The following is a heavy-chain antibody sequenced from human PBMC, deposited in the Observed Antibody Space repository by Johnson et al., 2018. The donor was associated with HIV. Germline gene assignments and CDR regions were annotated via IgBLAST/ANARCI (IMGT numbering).Heavy chain of an antibody. CDR1: GFTVSSYY. Sequence: VQLLESGGGVVHPGGSLRLSCAASGFTVSSYYMSWVRQAPGKGLEWVSVLFSGGTIYFADSVKGRFTISRDNSKNTLYLQMNSLRAEDTAVYYCARACRDGYTCDAFDIWGQGTMVTVSS. CDR3: ARACRDGYTCDAFDI. V-gene: IGHV3-66*01. CDR2: LFSGGTI. D-gene: IGHD5-24*01. J-gene: IGHJ3*02.